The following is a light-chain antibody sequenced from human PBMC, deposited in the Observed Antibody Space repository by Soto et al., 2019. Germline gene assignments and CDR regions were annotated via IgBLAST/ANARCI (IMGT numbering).Light chain of an antibody. CDR2: DAS. Sequence: EIVMTQSPATLSVSPGESGTLSCRASQSVSTNLAWYQQTPGQAPRLLIFDASARATGIPARFSGSGSGTDFTLTISSLQSEDFAVYYCQQYDNWLGTFGQGTKVDIK. J-gene: IGKJ1*01. V-gene: IGKV3D-15*01. CDR3: QQYDNWLGT. CDR1: QSVSTN.